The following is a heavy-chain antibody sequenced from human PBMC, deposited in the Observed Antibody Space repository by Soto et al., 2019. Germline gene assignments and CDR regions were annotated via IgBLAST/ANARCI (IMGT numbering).Heavy chain of an antibody. CDR1: GGSISSYY. Sequence: QVQLQESGPGLVKPSETLSLTCTVSGGSISSYYWSWIRQPPGKGLEWIGYIYYSGSTNYNPSLKSRVTISVDTSKNQFSLKLSSVTAADTAVYYSARDRSGDYGVDAFDIWGQGTMVTVSS. D-gene: IGHD4-17*01. CDR2: IYYSGST. V-gene: IGHV4-59*01. CDR3: ARDRSGDYGVDAFDI. J-gene: IGHJ3*02.